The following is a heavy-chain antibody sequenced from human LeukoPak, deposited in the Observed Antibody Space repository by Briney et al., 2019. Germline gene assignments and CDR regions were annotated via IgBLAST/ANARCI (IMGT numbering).Heavy chain of an antibody. V-gene: IGHV3-7*01. D-gene: IGHD1-26*01. Sequence: GGSLRLSCEASRFIFSSFWMSWVRQTPQKGLEWVANIKTDGSEEYYVDSVKGRFTISRDNVKNSLYLQMNSLRAEDTAIYYCARWCGSYFGGTPDAFDIWGQGTLVTVSS. CDR1: RFIFSSFW. CDR2: IKTDGSEE. CDR3: ARWCGSYFGGTPDAFDI. J-gene: IGHJ3*02.